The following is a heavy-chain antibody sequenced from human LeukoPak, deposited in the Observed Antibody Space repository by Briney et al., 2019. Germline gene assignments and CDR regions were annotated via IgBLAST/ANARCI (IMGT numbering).Heavy chain of an antibody. D-gene: IGHD1-20*01. CDR1: GFTFSSYA. Sequence: GGSLRLSCAASGFTFSSYAMSWVRQAPGKGLEWVSGISPSGGSTYYADSVKGRFTISRDNSKNTLYLQMNSLRAEDTAVYYCAKQFLTGTTRGYFDYWGQRTLATVSS. CDR2: ISPSGGST. J-gene: IGHJ4*02. CDR3: AKQFLTGTTRGYFDY. V-gene: IGHV3-23*01.